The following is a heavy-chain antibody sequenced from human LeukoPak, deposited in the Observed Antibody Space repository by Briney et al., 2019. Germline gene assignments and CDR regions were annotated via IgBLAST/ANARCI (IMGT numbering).Heavy chain of an antibody. V-gene: IGHV3-30*18. CDR2: ISYDGSNK. Sequence: GRSLRLSCAASGFTFSSYGMHWVRQAPGKGLEWVAVISYDGSNKYYADSVKGRFTISRDNSKNTLYLQMNSLRAEDTAVYYCAKPKGGVGDYQSFDYWGQGTLVTVSS. J-gene: IGHJ4*02. D-gene: IGHD4-17*01. CDR3: AKPKGGVGDYQSFDY. CDR1: GFTFSSYG.